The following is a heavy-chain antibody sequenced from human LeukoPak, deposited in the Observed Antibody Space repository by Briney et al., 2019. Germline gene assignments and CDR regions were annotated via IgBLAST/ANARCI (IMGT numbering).Heavy chain of an antibody. D-gene: IGHD4/OR15-4a*01. J-gene: IGHJ4*02. Sequence: PGGSLRLSCAASGFTFSSYAMSWVRQAPGKGLEWVSAISGSGGSTYYADSVKGRFTISRDNSKNTLYLQMNSLRAEDTAVYYCAKGLTRIKHGSPANCFDYWGQGTLVTVSS. CDR2: ISGSGGST. CDR1: GFTFSSYA. CDR3: AKGLTRIKHGSPANCFDY. V-gene: IGHV3-23*01.